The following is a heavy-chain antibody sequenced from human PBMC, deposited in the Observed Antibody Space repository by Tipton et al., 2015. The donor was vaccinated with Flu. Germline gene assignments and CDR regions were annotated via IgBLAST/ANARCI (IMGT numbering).Heavy chain of an antibody. V-gene: IGHV4-39*07. D-gene: IGHD4-17*01. CDR2: IYYSGST. CDR3: ASTHAQITVTTLAFDY. J-gene: IGHJ4*02. Sequence: LRLSCTVSGGSISSSSYYWGWIRQPPGRGLEWIGSIYYSGSTYYNPSLKSRVTISVDTSKNQFSLKLSSVTAADTAGYYCASTHAQITVTTLAFDYWGQGTLVTVSS. CDR1: GGSISSSSYY.